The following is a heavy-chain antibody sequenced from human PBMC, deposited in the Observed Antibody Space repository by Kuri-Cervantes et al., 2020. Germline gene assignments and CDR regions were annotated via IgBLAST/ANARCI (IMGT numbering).Heavy chain of an antibody. CDR2: ISAYNGNT. Sequence: ASVKVSCKASGYTFTSYGISWVRQAPGQGLEWMGWISAYNGNTNYAQKLQGRVTMTTDTSTSTAYMDLRSLRSEDTAVYYCARLLTTVTTPPAFPMYFFYYMDIWGKGTTVTVSS. V-gene: IGHV1-18*01. J-gene: IGHJ6*03. CDR3: ARLLTTVTTPPAFPMYFFYYMDI. CDR1: GYTFTSYG. D-gene: IGHD4-11*01.